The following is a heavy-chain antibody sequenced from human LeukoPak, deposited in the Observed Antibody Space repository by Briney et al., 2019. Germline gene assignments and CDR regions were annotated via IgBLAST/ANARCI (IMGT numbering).Heavy chain of an antibody. Sequence: ASVKVPCKASGYTFTSYGISWVRQAPGQGLESMGWISAYNGNTNYAQKLQGRVTMTTDTSTSTAYMELRSLRSDDTAVYYCARVRRDIVVVPAAIRGNWFDPWGQGTLVTVSS. CDR3: ARVRRDIVVVPAAIRGNWFDP. D-gene: IGHD2-2*02. CDR1: GYTFTSYG. V-gene: IGHV1-18*01. CDR2: ISAYNGNT. J-gene: IGHJ5*02.